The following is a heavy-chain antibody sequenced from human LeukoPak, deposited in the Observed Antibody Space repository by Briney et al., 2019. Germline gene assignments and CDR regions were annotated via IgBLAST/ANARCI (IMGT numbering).Heavy chain of an antibody. CDR2: INPSGGST. V-gene: IGHV1-46*01. CDR1: GYTFTSYY. J-gene: IGHJ4*02. Sequence: ASVKVSCKASGYTFTSYYMHWVRQAPGQGLEWMGIINPSGGSTSYAQKFQGGVTMTRDMSTSTVYMELSSLRSEDTAVYYCARGIRGRAVAGTVDYWGQGTLVTVSS. D-gene: IGHD6-19*01. CDR3: ARGIRGRAVAGTVDY.